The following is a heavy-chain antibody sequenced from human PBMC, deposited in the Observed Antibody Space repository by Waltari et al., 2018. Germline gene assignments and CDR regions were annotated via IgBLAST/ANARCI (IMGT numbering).Heavy chain of an antibody. CDR2: IYHTGST. J-gene: IGHJ4*02. D-gene: IGHD4-4*01. CDR3: ARSTVTRYFDY. V-gene: IGHV4-38-2*01. Sequence: QVQLQESGPGLVKPSETLSLICAVSASSISTDYYWGWIRQPAGKGLEWIGNIYHTGSTYYHPSLKSRVAISVDTSKHQFSLMLSAVTAADTATYYCARSTVTRYFDYWGQGTLITVSS. CDR1: ASSISTDYY.